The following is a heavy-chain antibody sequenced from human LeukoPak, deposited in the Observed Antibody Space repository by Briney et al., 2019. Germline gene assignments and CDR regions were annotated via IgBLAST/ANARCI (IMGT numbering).Heavy chain of an antibody. D-gene: IGHD3-22*01. CDR2: IYTSGST. V-gene: IGHV4-61*02. CDR1: GGSISSGSYY. CDR3: ARHIGYDSSGYYYEGGVYFDY. Sequence: PSETLSLTCTVAGGSISSGSYYWSWIRQPDGKGLEWIGRIYTSGSTNDNPSLKSRVTISVNTAKTQFSLKLSSVTAADTAVYYCARHIGYDSSGYYYEGGVYFDYWGQGTLVTVSS. J-gene: IGHJ4*02.